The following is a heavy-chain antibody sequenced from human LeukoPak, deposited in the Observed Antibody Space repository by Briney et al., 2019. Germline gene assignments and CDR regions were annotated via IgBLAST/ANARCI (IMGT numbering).Heavy chain of an antibody. Sequence: GGSLRLSCAASGFTFSSYGMHWVRQAPGKGLEWVAFIRYDGSNKYYADSVKGRFTISRDNSKNTLYLQMNSLRAEDTAVYYCAKDGRYYGSGSYYRESYYYYYMDVWGKGTTVTISS. CDR2: IRYDGSNK. CDR1: GFTFSSYG. V-gene: IGHV3-30*02. J-gene: IGHJ6*03. D-gene: IGHD3-10*01. CDR3: AKDGRYYGSGSYYRESYYYYYMDV.